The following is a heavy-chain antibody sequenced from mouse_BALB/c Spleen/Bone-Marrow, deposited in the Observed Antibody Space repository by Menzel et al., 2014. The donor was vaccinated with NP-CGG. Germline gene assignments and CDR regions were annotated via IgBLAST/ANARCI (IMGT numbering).Heavy chain of an antibody. CDR3: TRGDDYDEEFAY. J-gene: IGHJ3*01. V-gene: IGHV1S81*02. CDR1: GYTFTSYY. CDR2: INPSNGGT. D-gene: IGHD2-4*01. Sequence: VQLQQSGAELVKPGASVKLSCKASGYTFTSYYMYWVKLRPGQGLEWIGGINPSNGGTNFNEKFKSKATLTVDKSSSTAYMQLSSLTSEDSAVYYCTRGDDYDEEFAYWGQGTLVTVSA.